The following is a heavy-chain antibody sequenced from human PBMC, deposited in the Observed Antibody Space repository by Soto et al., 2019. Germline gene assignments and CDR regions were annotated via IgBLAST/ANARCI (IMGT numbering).Heavy chain of an antibody. CDR2: IIPIFGTA. CDR3: ARKSYDYYYYGMDV. CDR1: GGTFSSYA. V-gene: IGHV1-69*12. D-gene: IGHD1-26*01. Sequence: QVQLVQSGAEVKKPGSSVKVSCKASGGTFSSYAINWVRQAPGQGLEWMGGIIPIFGTANYAQKFQGRVTNTADESTSTVYMELSSLRSEDTAVYYCARKSYDYYYYGMDVWGQGTTVTVSS. J-gene: IGHJ6*02.